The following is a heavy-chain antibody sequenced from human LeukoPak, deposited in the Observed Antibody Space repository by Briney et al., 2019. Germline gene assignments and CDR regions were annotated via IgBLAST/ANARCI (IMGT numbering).Heavy chain of an antibody. D-gene: IGHD6-19*01. CDR1: GFSFSSNS. V-gene: IGHV3-23*01. CDR2: ISGSGGST. CDR3: AKDRSSGWPHNFDY. J-gene: IGHJ4*02. Sequence: PGGSLRLSCAASGFSFSSNSMSWVRQAPGKGLEWVSAISGSGGSTYYADSVKGRFTISRDNSKNTLYLQMNSLRAEDTAVYYCAKDRSSGWPHNFDYWGQGTLVTVSS.